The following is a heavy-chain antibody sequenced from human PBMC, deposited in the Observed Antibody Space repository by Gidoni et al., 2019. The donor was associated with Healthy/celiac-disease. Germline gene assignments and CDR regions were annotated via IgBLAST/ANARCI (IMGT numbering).Heavy chain of an antibody. J-gene: IGHJ4*02. V-gene: IGHV3-11*05. CDR2: ISSSSSYT. Sequence: QVQLVESGGGLVKPGGSLRLSCAASGFPFSDYYMSWIRQAPGKGLEWVSYISSSSSYTNYADSVKGRFTISRDNAKNSLYLQMNSLRAEDTAVYYCARVIGSPLGYNNYYFDYWGQGTLVTVSS. CDR3: ARVIGSPLGYNNYYFDY. D-gene: IGHD1-1*01. CDR1: GFPFSDYY.